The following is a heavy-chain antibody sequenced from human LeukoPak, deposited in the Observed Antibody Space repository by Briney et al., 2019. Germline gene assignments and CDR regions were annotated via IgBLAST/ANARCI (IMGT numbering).Heavy chain of an antibody. J-gene: IGHJ4*02. CDR2: IYYRGST. V-gene: IGHV4-59*01. CDR3: ARGGDYGDLRYFDY. D-gene: IGHD4-17*01. CDR1: GGSINNYY. Sequence: SSETLSLTCTVSGGSINNYYWSWIRQPPGKGLEWIGYIYYRGSTNYNPSLKSRVTFSVDTSRNQFSLKLNSVTAADTAVYYCARGGDYGDLRYFDYWGQGTLVTVSS.